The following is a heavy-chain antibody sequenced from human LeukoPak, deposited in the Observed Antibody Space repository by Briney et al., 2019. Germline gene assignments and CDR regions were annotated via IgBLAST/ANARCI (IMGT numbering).Heavy chain of an antibody. CDR3: AKAAEWLRSPFDY. CDR2: IRYDGNYK. J-gene: IGHJ4*02. Sequence: GVSLRLSCAASGFTFSTNGLHWVRQAPGKGLEWVTFIRYDGNYKYYADSVKGRFTISRDNSKNTPYLQMNSLRADDTAVYYCAKAAEWLRSPFDYWGQGTLVTVSS. CDR1: GFTFSTNG. D-gene: IGHD5-12*01. V-gene: IGHV3-30*02.